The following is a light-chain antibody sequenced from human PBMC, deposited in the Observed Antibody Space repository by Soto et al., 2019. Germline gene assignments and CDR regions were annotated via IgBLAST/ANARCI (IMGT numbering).Light chain of an antibody. V-gene: IGKV1-27*01. Sequence: DIPMTQSPSSLSASVGDRVTITCRASQVISNYLAWYQQKPGKVPKLLIYAASTLQSGVPSRFSGSGSGTDFTLTISSRQPEDVATYYCQQYNSAPRTFGQGTKVEIK. CDR2: AAS. CDR1: QVISNY. CDR3: QQYNSAPRT. J-gene: IGKJ1*01.